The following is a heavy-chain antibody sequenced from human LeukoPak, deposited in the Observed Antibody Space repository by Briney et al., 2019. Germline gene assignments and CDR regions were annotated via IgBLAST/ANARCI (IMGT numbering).Heavy chain of an antibody. Sequence: WASVKVSCKASGYTFTSYYMHWVRQAPGQGLEWMGIINPSGGSTSYAQKFQGRVTMTRDTSTSTDYMELSSLRSEDTAVYYCARTSRRQWELRIGAFDIWGQGTMVTVSS. CDR2: INPSGGST. J-gene: IGHJ3*02. V-gene: IGHV1-46*01. D-gene: IGHD1-26*01. CDR1: GYTFTSYY. CDR3: ARTSRRQWELRIGAFDI.